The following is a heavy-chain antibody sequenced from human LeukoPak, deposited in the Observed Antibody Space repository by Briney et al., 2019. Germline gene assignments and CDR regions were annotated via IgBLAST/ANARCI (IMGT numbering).Heavy chain of an antibody. V-gene: IGHV1-18*01. Sequence: GASVKVSCKASGYTFTSYGISWVRQAPGQGLEWMGWISAYNGNTNYAQKLQGRVTMTTDTSTSTAYMELRSLRSDDTAVYYCARDHERSSYYDSGGYYDYWGQGTLVTVTS. D-gene: IGHD3-22*01. CDR1: GYTFTSYG. J-gene: IGHJ4*02. CDR3: ARDHERSSYYDSGGYYDY. CDR2: ISAYNGNT.